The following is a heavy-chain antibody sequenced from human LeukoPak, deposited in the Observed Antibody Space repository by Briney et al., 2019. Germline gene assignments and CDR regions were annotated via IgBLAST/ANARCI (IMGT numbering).Heavy chain of an antibody. D-gene: IGHD3-3*01. V-gene: IGHV3-33*06. Sequence: GGSLRLSCSASGFTFSNFGMHWVRQAPGXGLEWVAVIWYGGRNEYYADSVKGRFSISRDNSKNTLYLQMNSLRAEDTAVYYCAKEDRDDFWSGYYGVWGQGTLVTVSS. CDR3: AKEDRDDFWSGYYGV. CDR2: IWYGGRNE. CDR1: GFTFSNFG. J-gene: IGHJ4*02.